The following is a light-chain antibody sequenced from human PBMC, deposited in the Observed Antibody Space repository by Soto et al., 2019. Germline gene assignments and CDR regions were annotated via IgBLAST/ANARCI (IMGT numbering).Light chain of an antibody. CDR2: DAS. CDR3: QQLNSYSYT. J-gene: IGKJ2*01. Sequence: IQLTQSPSSLSASVGDRVTITCRASQGISSYLAWYQQKPGKAPKLLIYDASTLQSGVPSRFSGSGSGTDFTLPISSLQPEDFATYYCQQLNSYSYTFGQGTKLEIK. CDR1: QGISSY. V-gene: IGKV1-9*01.